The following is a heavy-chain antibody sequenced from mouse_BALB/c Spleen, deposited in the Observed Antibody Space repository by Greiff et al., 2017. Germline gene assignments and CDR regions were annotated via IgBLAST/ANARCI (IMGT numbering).Heavy chain of an antibody. Sequence: EVQRVESGGGLVKPGGSLKLSCAASGFTFSSYAMSWVRQTPEKRLEWVASISSGGSTYYPDSVKGRFTISRDNARNILYLQMSSLRSEDTAMYYCARGGGNYYFDDWGQGTTLTVSS. CDR3: ARGGGNYYFDD. V-gene: IGHV5-6-5*01. CDR2: ISSGGST. CDR1: GFTFSSYA. D-gene: IGHD2-1*01. J-gene: IGHJ2*01.